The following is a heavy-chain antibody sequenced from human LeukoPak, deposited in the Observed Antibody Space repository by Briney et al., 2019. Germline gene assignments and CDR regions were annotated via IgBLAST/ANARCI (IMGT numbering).Heavy chain of an antibody. J-gene: IGHJ3*02. CDR1: GGSISSGDYY. D-gene: IGHD4-17*01. V-gene: IGHV4-30-4*08. Sequence: SQTLSLTSTVSGGSISSGDYYWSWIRQPPGKGLEWIGYIYYSGSTYYNPSLKSRVTISVDTSKNQFSLKLSSVTAADTAVYYCATYDYGDYGGSDAFDIWGQGTMVTVSS. CDR3: ATYDYGDYGGSDAFDI. CDR2: IYYSGST.